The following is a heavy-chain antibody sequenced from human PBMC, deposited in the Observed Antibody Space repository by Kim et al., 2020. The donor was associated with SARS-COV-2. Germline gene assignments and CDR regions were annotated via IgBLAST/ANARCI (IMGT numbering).Heavy chain of an antibody. D-gene: IGHD6-19*01. Sequence: SETLSLTCAVYGGSFSGYYWSWIRQPPGKGLEWIGEINHSGSTNYNPSLKSRVTISVDTSKNQFSLKLSSVTAADTAVYYCARGGIAVGLGDYYGMDVWGQGTTVTVSS. J-gene: IGHJ6*02. CDR3: ARGGIAVGLGDYYGMDV. V-gene: IGHV4-34*01. CDR1: GGSFSGYY. CDR2: INHSGST.